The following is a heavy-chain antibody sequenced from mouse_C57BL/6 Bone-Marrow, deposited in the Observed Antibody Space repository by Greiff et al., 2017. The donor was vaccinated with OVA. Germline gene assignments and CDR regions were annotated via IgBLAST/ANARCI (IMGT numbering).Heavy chain of an antibody. Sequence: VQLQQSGAELARPGASVKLSCKASGYTFTSYGISWVKQRTGQGLEWIGEIYPRSGNTYYNEKFKGKATLTADKSSSTAYMELRSLTSEDSAVYFCARYLIYYYGSSYYYAMDYWGQGTSVTVSS. J-gene: IGHJ4*01. CDR1: GYTFTSYG. CDR2: IYPRSGNT. D-gene: IGHD1-1*01. V-gene: IGHV1-81*01. CDR3: ARYLIYYYGSSYYYAMDY.